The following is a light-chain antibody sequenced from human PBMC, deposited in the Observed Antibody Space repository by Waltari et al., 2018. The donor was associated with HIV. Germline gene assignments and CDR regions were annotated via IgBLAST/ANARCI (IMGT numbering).Light chain of an antibody. J-gene: IGLJ3*02. CDR3: QTWGTGIRV. V-gene: IGLV4-69*01. Sequence: QLVLTHSPSASASLGASVKLTCTMSSGHSSYAITWHQQQPEKGPRYLMKLNSDGSHSKGDGIPDRFSGSSSGAERYLPISSLQSEDEADYYCQTWGTGIRVFGGGTKLTVL. CDR2: LNSDGSH. CDR1: SGHSSYA.